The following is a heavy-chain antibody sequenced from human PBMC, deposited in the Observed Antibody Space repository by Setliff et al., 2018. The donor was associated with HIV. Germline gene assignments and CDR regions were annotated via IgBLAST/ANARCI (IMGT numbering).Heavy chain of an antibody. Sequence: GGSLRLSCAASGFTFSTYSMNWVRQAPGKGLEWVAYISGSSDNIIYAESVKGRCTISRDNAKNSLYLQMSSLRAEDTSVYYCARIPKLEDWYFDIWGRGTLVTVSS. CDR3: ARIPKLEDWYFDI. J-gene: IGHJ2*01. D-gene: IGHD3-3*01. V-gene: IGHV3-48*01. CDR2: ISGSSDNI. CDR1: GFTFSTYS.